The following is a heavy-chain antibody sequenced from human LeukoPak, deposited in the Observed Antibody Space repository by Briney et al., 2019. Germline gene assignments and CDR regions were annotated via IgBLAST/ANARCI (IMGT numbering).Heavy chain of an antibody. J-gene: IGHJ4*02. CDR3: ARKTSHFDY. Sequence: GGSLRLSCVTSGFTFSRHSMSWVRLAPGKGLGWVSAIGGSDGTTYYADSVKGRFTISRDNSKNTLYLQMNSLRAEDTAVYYCARKTSHFDYWGQGTLVTVSS. CDR2: IGGSDGTT. V-gene: IGHV3-23*01. CDR1: GFTFSRHS.